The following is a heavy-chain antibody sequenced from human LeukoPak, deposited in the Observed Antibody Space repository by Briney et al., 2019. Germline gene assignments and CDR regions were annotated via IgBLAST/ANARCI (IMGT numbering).Heavy chain of an antibody. J-gene: IGHJ6*03. Sequence: GGSLRLSCAASGFTFSNYSMNWVRQAPGKGLEWVSSISSSSSSYIYYADSVKGRFTISRDNSKNTLYLQMNSLRAEDTAVYYCAKNVREADWYYYYMDVWGKGTTVTVSS. CDR3: AKNVREADWYYYYMDV. CDR2: ISSSSSSYI. D-gene: IGHD3-9*01. V-gene: IGHV3-21*04. CDR1: GFTFSNYS.